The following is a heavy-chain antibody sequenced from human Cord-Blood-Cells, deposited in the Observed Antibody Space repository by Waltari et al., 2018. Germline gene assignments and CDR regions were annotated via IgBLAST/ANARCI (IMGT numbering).Heavy chain of an antibody. J-gene: IGHJ4*02. Sequence: QVQLVESGGGVVQRGRSLRLPCAASGFTFSSYGMHWVRQAPGKGLGWGAFISYDGSTKYSADTVKGPFTSCRDNAKNTLYLQMNSLRAEGTAVYYCAKVGYCSSTSCYVHDYWGQGTLVTVSS. D-gene: IGHD2-2*01. V-gene: IGHV3-30*18. CDR2: ISYDGSTK. CDR1: GFTFSSYG. CDR3: AKVGYCSSTSCYVHDY.